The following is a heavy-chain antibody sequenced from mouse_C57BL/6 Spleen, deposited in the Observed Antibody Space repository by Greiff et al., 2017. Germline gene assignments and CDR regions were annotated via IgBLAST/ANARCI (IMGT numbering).Heavy chain of an antibody. Sequence: EVKVVESEGGLVQPGSSMKLSCTASGFTFSDYYMAWVRQVPEKGLEWVANINYDGSSTYYLDSLKSRFIISRDNAKNILYLQMSSLKSEDTATYYCARRKDYDDAMDYWGQGTSVTVSS. CDR1: GFTFSDYY. V-gene: IGHV5-16*01. CDR2: INYDGSST. D-gene: IGHD2-4*01. CDR3: ARRKDYDDAMDY. J-gene: IGHJ4*01.